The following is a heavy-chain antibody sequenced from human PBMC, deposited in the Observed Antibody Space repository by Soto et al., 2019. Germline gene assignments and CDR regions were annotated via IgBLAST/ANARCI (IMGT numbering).Heavy chain of an antibody. Sequence: SLRLSCAASGFTFSSYAMHWVRQAPGKGLEWVAVISYDGSNKYYADSVKGRFTISRDNSKNTLYLQMNSLRAEDTAVYYCASNSPDYDFWSGFDYWGQGTLVTVSS. D-gene: IGHD3-3*01. CDR1: GFTFSSYA. CDR3: ASNSPDYDFWSGFDY. CDR2: ISYDGSNK. V-gene: IGHV3-30-3*01. J-gene: IGHJ4*02.